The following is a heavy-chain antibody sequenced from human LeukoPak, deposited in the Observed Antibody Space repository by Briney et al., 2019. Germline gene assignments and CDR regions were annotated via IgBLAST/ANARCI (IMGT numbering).Heavy chain of an antibody. CDR2: IYYSGHT. CDR1: GGSISSSSHY. V-gene: IGHV4-39*01. J-gene: IGHJ4*02. D-gene: IGHD6-13*01. CDR3: ARLGYSVSWTDC. Sequence: PSETLSLTCAVSGGSISSSSHYWGWIRQPPGERLEWIGSIYYSGHTYYNRSLKSRVTISVDTSKNQFSLRLSSVTAADMAVYFCARLGYSVSWTDCWGQGTLVTVSS.